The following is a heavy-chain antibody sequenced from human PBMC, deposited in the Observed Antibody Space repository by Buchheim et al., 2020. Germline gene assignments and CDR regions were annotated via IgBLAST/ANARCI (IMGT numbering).Heavy chain of an antibody. CDR1: GFIFNTYS. CDR3: ARGSGYSGYDSGDY. Sequence: DVQLVESGGGLVQPGGSLRLSCAASGFIFNTYSMNWARQAPGKGLEWISFISSPSSTINYADSVKGRFTISRDNAKNTLHLQMNSLRVEDTAVYYCARGSGYSGYDSGDYWGQGTL. D-gene: IGHD5-12*01. J-gene: IGHJ4*02. CDR2: ISSPSSTI. V-gene: IGHV3-48*01.